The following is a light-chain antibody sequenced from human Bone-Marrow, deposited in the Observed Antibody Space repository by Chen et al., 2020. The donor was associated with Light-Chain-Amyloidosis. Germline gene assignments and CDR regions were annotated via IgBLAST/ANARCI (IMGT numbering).Light chain of an antibody. V-gene: IGKV3-20*01. CDR2: GSS. CDR1: QTIISNY. CDR3: QQYGTSPLT. J-gene: IGKJ4*01. Sequence: ELVLTQSPGTLSLSPGEGANLSCRASQTIISNYLTWYQQKFGQAPRLLIYGSSSRATGIPDRFTGSGSGTDFTLTINRLEPEDFAMYYCQQYGTSPLTFGGGTKVEIK.